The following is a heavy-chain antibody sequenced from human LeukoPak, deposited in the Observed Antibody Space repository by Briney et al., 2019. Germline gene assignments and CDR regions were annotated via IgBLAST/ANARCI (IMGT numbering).Heavy chain of an antibody. CDR3: TTDGCSGRGCFSGHY. Sequence: PGGSLRLSCAASGFTFSKACMSWVRQAPGKGLEWVGRIKSKTDGGANDYAAPVKGRFTISRDDSKNTLYLHMNSPKTDDTAMYYCTTDGCSGRGCFSGHYWGQGTLVTVSS. J-gene: IGHJ4*02. V-gene: IGHV3-15*01. D-gene: IGHD2-15*01. CDR2: IKSKTDGGAN. CDR1: GFTFSKAC.